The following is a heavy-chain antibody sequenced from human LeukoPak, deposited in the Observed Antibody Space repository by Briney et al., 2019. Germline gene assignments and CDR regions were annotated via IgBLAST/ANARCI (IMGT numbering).Heavy chain of an antibody. J-gene: IGHJ4*02. V-gene: IGHV3-66*01. CDR1: GLTVKSNY. CDR3: ARDGDSSGYYVNFDY. D-gene: IGHD3-22*01. CDR2: LYTDTTT. Sequence: GGSLRLSCAASGLTVKSNYMNWVRQAPGKGLEWVSVLYTDTTTYYADSVKGRFTISIDNSKNTLYLQMSRLRAEDTAVYYCARDGDSSGYYVNFDYWGQGTLVTVSS.